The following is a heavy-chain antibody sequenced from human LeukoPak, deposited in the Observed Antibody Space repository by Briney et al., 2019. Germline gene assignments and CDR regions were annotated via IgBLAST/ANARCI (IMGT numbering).Heavy chain of an antibody. Sequence: SETLSLTYTVSGGSIRSSSYYWGWIRQPPGKGLEWIGSIYYSGSTYYNPSLKSRVTISVDTSKNQFSLKLSSVTAADTAVYYYARVDSGGYHSDYWGQGTLVTVSS. V-gene: IGHV4-39*07. CDR2: IYYSGST. CDR1: GGSIRSSSYY. D-gene: IGHD3-22*01. J-gene: IGHJ4*02. CDR3: ARVDSGGYHSDY.